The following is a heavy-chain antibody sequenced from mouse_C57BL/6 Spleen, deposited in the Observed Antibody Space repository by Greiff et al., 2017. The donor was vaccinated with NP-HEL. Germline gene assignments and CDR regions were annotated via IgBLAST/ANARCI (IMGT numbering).Heavy chain of an antibody. V-gene: IGHV5-17*01. CDR2: ISSGSSTI. J-gene: IGHJ4*01. CDR1: GFTFSDYG. CDR3: ARLRGPYAMDY. Sequence: EVQVVESGGGLVKPGGSLKLSCAASGFTFSDYGMHWVRQAPEKGLEWVAYISSGSSTIYYADTVKGRFTISRDNAKNTLFLQMTSRRSEDTAMYYCARLRGPYAMDYWGQGTSVTVSS.